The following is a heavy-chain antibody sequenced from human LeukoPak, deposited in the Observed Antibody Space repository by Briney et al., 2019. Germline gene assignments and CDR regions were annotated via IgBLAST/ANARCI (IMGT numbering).Heavy chain of an antibody. Sequence: PGGSLRLSCAASGFTVSSSYAMSWVRQAPGKGLEWVSAISGSGGSTYYADSVKGRFTISRDNSKNTLYLQMNSLRAEDTAVYYCAKLTGDIVVVVAATPGHAFDIWGQGTMVTVSS. CDR3: AKLTGDIVVVVAATPGHAFDI. V-gene: IGHV3-23*01. CDR1: GFTVSSSYA. D-gene: IGHD2-15*01. CDR2: ISGSGGST. J-gene: IGHJ3*02.